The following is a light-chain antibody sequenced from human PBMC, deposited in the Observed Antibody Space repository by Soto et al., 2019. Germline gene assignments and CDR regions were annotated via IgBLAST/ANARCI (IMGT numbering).Light chain of an antibody. CDR3: QQYGSSPWT. V-gene: IGKV3-20*01. Sequence: EIVLTQSPGTLSLSPGERATFSCRASQSVSNSYLAWYQQKPGQAPRLLINGASSRATDIPDRFSGSGSGTDFTLTISRLEPEDFALYYCQQYGSSPWTFGHGTKVEIK. CDR1: QSVSNSY. J-gene: IGKJ1*01. CDR2: GAS.